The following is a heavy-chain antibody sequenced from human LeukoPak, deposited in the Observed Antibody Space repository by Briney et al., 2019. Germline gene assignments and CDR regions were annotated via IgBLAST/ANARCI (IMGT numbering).Heavy chain of an antibody. CDR2: INPSGGGT. J-gene: IGHJ4*02. CDR3: AREIGPRQLHLWGSAFDY. CDR1: GYTFTAYY. V-gene: IGHV1-46*01. D-gene: IGHD5-18*01. Sequence: ASVKVSCKISGYTFTAYYVHWVRQAPGQGLEWMGIINPSGGGTSYAQKFQGRLTMTRDTSTTTVYMELSSLRSEDTAMYYCAREIGPRQLHLWGSAFDYWGQGTLVTVSS.